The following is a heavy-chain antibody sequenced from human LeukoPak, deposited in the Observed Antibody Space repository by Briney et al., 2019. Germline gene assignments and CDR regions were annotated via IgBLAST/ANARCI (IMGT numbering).Heavy chain of an antibody. CDR2: IYPGDSDT. J-gene: IGHJ4*02. CDR1: GYSFTTYW. Sequence: GESLQISCKASGYSFTTYWIGWVRQMPGQGLEWMGIIYPGDSDTRYSPSFQGQVTISADKSISTAYLQWSSLRASDTAMYYCARPLLGPYYFDYWGQGTLLTVSS. D-gene: IGHD3-10*01. V-gene: IGHV5-51*01. CDR3: ARPLLGPYYFDY.